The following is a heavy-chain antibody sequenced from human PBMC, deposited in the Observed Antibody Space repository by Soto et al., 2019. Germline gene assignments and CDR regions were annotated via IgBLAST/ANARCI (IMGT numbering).Heavy chain of an antibody. J-gene: IGHJ3*02. D-gene: IGHD3-3*01. V-gene: IGHV2-26*01. CDR2: IFSNDEK. CDR3: ARIDEYYDFWRGDAFDI. CDR1: GFSLSNARMG. Sequence: QVTLKESGPVLVKPTETLTLTCTVSGFSLSNARMGVSWIRQPPGKALEWLAHIFSNDEKSYSTSLKSRLTISKDTSKSQVVLTMTNMDSVDTATDYCARIDEYYDFWRGDAFDIWGQGTMVNVAS.